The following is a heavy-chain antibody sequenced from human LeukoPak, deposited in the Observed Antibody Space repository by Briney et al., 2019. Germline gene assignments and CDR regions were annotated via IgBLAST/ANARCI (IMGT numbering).Heavy chain of an antibody. CDR3: ARAHEVRGPPNNDFWSGYRLEYYYYMDV. D-gene: IGHD3-3*01. CDR2: ISAYNGNT. J-gene: IGHJ6*03. CDR1: GYTFTGYY. Sequence: ASVKVSCKASGYTFTGYYMNWVRQAPGQGLEWTGWISAYNGNTNYVQKLQGRVTMTTDTSTSTAYMELRSLRSDDTAVYYCARAHEVRGPPNNDFWSGYRLEYYYYMDVWGKGTTVTVSS. V-gene: IGHV1-18*04.